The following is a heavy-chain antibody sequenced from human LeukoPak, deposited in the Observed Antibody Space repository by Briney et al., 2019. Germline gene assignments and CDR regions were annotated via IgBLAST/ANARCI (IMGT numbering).Heavy chain of an antibody. D-gene: IGHD5-24*01. Sequence: SETLSLTCTVSGGSVISYFWSWIRQPPGKGLEWIGYIYYSGSTHYNPSPTSRLTKSVDTSKNQVSLKLSSVTAADTAGYYGARHPRDGQSGGFDSWGQGTLVIVSS. CDR1: GGSVISYF. V-gene: IGHV4-59*02. J-gene: IGHJ4*02. CDR3: ARHPRDGQSGGFDS. CDR2: IYYSGST.